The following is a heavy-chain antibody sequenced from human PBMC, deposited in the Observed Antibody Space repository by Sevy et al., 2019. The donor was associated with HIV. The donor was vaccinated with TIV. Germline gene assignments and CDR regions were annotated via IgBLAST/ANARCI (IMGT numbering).Heavy chain of an antibody. CDR3: AKETSHSILLGSYEGRVNHFDY. CDR1: GFNFRNYA. D-gene: IGHD2-21*01. J-gene: IGHJ4*02. V-gene: IGHV3-23*01. Sequence: GGSLRLSCAASGFNFRNYAMSWVRQAPGKGLEWVSGISGSGGGTYYADSVKGRFTISRDSSKNSVYLQMDGLRAEDTAVYYCAKETSHSILLGSYEGRVNHFDYWGRGTLVTVSS. CDR2: ISGSGGGT.